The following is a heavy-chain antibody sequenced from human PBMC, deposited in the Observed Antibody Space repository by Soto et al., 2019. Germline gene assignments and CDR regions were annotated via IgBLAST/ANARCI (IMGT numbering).Heavy chain of an antibody. CDR1: GGSISSYY. CDR2: LYYSGIT. Sequence: SETLSLTCTVSGGSISSYYWSWIRQPPGKGLEWIGYLYYSGITNYNPSLKSRVSTSLDPSKNQFSLKLTSVTAADTAVYYCARESEDLTSNFDYWGQGTLVTVSS. V-gene: IGHV4-59*01. J-gene: IGHJ4*02. CDR3: ARESEDLTSNFDY.